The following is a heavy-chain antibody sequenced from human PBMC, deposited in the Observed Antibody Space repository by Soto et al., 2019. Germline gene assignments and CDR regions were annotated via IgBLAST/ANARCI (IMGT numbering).Heavy chain of an antibody. Sequence: KTSETLSLTCSVSGGSISTYYWSWIRQPPGKGLQWIGYMSYSASTSYNPSLKSRVTLSVDTSRNQFSLRLSSVTAADTAVYYCARTKAQFGGLDLAYWGQGILVTVSS. V-gene: IGHV4-59*01. D-gene: IGHD3-10*01. CDR1: GGSISTYY. CDR3: ARTKAQFGGLDLAY. J-gene: IGHJ4*02. CDR2: MSYSAST.